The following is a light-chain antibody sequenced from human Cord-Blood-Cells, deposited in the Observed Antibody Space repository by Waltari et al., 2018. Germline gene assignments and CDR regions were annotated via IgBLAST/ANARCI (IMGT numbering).Light chain of an antibody. CDR3: QQNYNILYS. CDR2: DAS. J-gene: IGKJ3*01. V-gene: IGKV1-39*01. Sequence: DIQLTKSQSSLSPSVGNRVTTTCRASQSISSYLNWYQQKPGKAPKLLIYDASSLEIGVPSRFSGSGSGTDFTFTISSLQPEDIATYYCQQNYNILYSFGPGTKVDIK. CDR1: QSISSY.